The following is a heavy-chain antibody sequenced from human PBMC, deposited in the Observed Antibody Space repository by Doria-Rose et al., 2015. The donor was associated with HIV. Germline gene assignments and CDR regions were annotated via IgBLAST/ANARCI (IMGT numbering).Heavy chain of an antibody. CDR3: ARDWDDYGDFDY. CDR1: EFTFSSYA. J-gene: IGHJ4*02. V-gene: IGHV3-30-3*01. D-gene: IGHD4-17*01. CDR2: ISYDGTNK. Sequence: QVQLVQSGGGVVQPGRSLRLSCAASEFTFSSYAMHWVRQAPGKGLEWVAVISYDGTNKYYSDSVKGRFTISRDNSKFTLYLQMNNLRAEDTAAYYCARDWDDYGDFDYWGQGTLVSVSS.